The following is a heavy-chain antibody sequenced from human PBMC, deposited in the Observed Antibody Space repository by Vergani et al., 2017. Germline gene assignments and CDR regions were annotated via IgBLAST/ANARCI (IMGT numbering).Heavy chain of an antibody. CDR1: GGSISSGGYY. Sequence: QVQLQESGPGLVKPSQTLSLTCTVSGGSISSGGYYWSWIRQPPGKGLEWIGYIYSSGSTYYNPSLKSRVTISVDTSKNQFSLKLSSVTAADTAVYYCARDSAAAAGTWFDPWGQGTLVTVSS. CDR2: IYSSGST. D-gene: IGHD6-13*01. V-gene: IGHV4-31*03. CDR3: ARDSAAAAGTWFDP. J-gene: IGHJ5*02.